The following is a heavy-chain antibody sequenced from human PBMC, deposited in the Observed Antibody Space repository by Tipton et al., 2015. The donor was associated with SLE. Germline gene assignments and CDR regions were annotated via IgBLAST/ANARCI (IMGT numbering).Heavy chain of an antibody. CDR2: IRYDGSNK. CDR1: GFTLSSYG. Sequence: SGFTLSSYGMHWVRQAPGKGLEWVAFIRYDGSNKYYADSVKGRFTISRDNSKNTLYLQMNSLRAEDTAVYYCARDSSSWYYFDYWGQGTLVTAPS. J-gene: IGHJ4*02. D-gene: IGHD6-13*01. CDR3: ARDSSSWYYFDY. V-gene: IGHV3-33*01.